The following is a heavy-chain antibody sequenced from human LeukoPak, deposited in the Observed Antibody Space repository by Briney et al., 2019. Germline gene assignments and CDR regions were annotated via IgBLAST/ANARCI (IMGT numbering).Heavy chain of an antibody. D-gene: IGHD2-8*01. V-gene: IGHV4-39*07. Sequence: SETLSLTCTVSGGSISSSSNYWGWIRQPPGKGLEWIGSIYYSGTTYYNPSLKSRVTISVDTSKNQFSLKLSSVTAADTAVYYCARLLYRRNYYYYYYMDVWGKGTTVTVSS. CDR1: GGSISSSSNY. J-gene: IGHJ6*03. CDR3: ARLLYRRNYYYYYYMDV. CDR2: IYYSGTT.